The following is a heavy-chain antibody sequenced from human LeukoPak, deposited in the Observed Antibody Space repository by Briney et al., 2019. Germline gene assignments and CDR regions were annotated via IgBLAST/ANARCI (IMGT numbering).Heavy chain of an antibody. V-gene: IGHV3-33*08. D-gene: IGHD1-26*01. CDR1: GFTFSSYG. J-gene: IGHJ4*02. Sequence: PGGSLRLSCAASGFTFSSYGMHWVRQAPGKGLEWVAVIWYDGSNKYYADSVKGRFTISRDNSKNTLYLQMNSLRAEDTAVYYCARGIVGVDYFDYWGQGALVTVSS. CDR3: ARGIVGVDYFDY. CDR2: IWYDGSNK.